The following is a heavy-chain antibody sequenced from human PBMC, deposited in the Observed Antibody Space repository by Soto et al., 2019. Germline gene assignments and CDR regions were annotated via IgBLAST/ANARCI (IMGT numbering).Heavy chain of an antibody. D-gene: IGHD6-6*01. Sequence: QLQLQESGPGLVKPSETLSLTCTVSGGSISSSSYYWGWIRQPPGKGLEWIGSIYYSGSTYYNPSLKSRVTISVDTSKNQFSLKLSSVTAADTAVYYCARTSIADKIFDYWGQGTLVTVSS. CDR2: IYYSGST. CDR3: ARTSIADKIFDY. V-gene: IGHV4-39*01. J-gene: IGHJ4*02. CDR1: GGSISSSSYY.